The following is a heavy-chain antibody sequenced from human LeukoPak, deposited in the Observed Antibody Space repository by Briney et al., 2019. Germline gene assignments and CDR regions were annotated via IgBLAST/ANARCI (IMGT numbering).Heavy chain of an antibody. J-gene: IGHJ4*02. Sequence: SETLSLTCAVYGGSFSGYYWSWIRQPPGKGLEWIGEINHSGSTNYNPSLKSRVTISVDTSKNPFSLKLSSVTAADTAVYYCARGLEYSSGWYPRMDYWGQGTLVTVSS. V-gene: IGHV4-34*01. CDR1: GGSFSGYY. D-gene: IGHD6-19*01. CDR2: INHSGST. CDR3: ARGLEYSSGWYPRMDY.